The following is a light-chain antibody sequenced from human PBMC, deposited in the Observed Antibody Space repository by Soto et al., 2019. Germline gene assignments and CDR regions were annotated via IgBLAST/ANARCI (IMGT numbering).Light chain of an antibody. Sequence: IQMTQSPSSLSSSVGDRVTITCRASQGISKHLNWYQQKPGKAPKFLIYAASSLQSGVPSRFSGSGSGTDFTLTVNSLQPEESATYYCQQGYTSAITVGQGTRLEIK. J-gene: IGKJ5*01. CDR3: QQGYTSAIT. CDR1: QGISKH. V-gene: IGKV1-39*01. CDR2: AAS.